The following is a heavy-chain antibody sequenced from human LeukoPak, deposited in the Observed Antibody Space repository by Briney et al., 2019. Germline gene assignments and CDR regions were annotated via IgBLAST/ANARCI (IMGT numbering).Heavy chain of an antibody. D-gene: IGHD3-3*01. J-gene: IGHJ4*02. Sequence: NPSETLSLTCTVSGGSISSYYWSWIRQPAGKGLEWIGRIYTSGSTNYNPSLKSRVTISVDTSKNQFSLKLSSVTAADTAVYYCASRSSIWSGYQDTLYYFDSWGQGTLVTVSS. CDR1: GGSISSYY. CDR2: IYTSGST. CDR3: ASRSSIWSGYQDTLYYFDS. V-gene: IGHV4-4*07.